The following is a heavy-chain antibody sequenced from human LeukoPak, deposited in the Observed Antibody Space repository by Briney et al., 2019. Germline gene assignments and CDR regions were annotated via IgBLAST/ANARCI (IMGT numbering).Heavy chain of an antibody. J-gene: IGHJ3*02. Sequence: GGSLRLSCAASGFTVSSNYMSWVRQAPGKGLEWVSVIYSGGSTYYADSVKGRFTISRDNSKNTLYLQMNSLRAEDTVVYYCRVAGTPKDAFDIWGQGTMVTVSS. V-gene: IGHV3-53*01. CDR2: IYSGGST. D-gene: IGHD6-19*01. CDR3: RVAGTPKDAFDI. CDR1: GFTVSSNY.